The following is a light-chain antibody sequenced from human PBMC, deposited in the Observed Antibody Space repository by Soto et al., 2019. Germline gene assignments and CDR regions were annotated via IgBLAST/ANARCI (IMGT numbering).Light chain of an antibody. J-gene: IGLJ1*01. CDR1: SSNIGDNY. CDR3: AAWDDSLSGYV. CDR2: RNN. Sequence: SVLTQPPSSSGIPGQKVTISCSRSSSNIGDNYVYWHQQLPGTAPKLLIYRNNQRPSGVPDRFSGSKSGTSASLAISGLRSEDEADYYCAAWDDSLSGYVFGPGTKVTVL. V-gene: IGLV1-47*01.